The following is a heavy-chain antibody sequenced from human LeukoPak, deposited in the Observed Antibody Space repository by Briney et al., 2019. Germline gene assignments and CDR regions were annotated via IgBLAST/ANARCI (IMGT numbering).Heavy chain of an antibody. D-gene: IGHD2-2*01. V-gene: IGHV1-2*02. CDR3: ARDRGENIVVVPAALGWFDP. CDR1: GYTFTGYY. CDR2: INPNSGGT. J-gene: IGHJ5*02. Sequence: GASVKVSCKASGYTFTGYYMHWVRQAPGQGLEWMGWINPNSGGTNYAQKFQGRVTMTRDTSISTAYMELSRLRSDDTAVYYCARDRGENIVVVPAALGWFDPWGQGTLVTVSS.